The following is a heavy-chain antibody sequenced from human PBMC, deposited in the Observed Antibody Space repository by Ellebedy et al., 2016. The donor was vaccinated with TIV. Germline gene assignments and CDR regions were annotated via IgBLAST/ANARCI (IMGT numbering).Heavy chain of an antibody. CDR1: GFTFSSYS. J-gene: IGHJ6*02. Sequence: GGSLRLSXAASGFTFSSYSMNWVRQAPGKGLEWVSYISSSSSTIYYADSVKGRFTISRDTSKNTLYLQMNSLRVEDTAVYHCARTITPIVVVYGMDVWGQGTTVTVSS. D-gene: IGHD2-15*01. V-gene: IGHV3-48*01. CDR2: ISSSSSTI. CDR3: ARTITPIVVVYGMDV.